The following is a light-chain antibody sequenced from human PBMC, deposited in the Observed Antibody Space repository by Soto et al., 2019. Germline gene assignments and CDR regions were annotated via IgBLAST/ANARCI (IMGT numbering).Light chain of an antibody. CDR3: QQYSSSPIT. CDR1: QTIRSRY. CDR2: GTS. V-gene: IGKV3-20*01. Sequence: EVVLTHSPGTLSLSPCERATLSFSASQTIRSRYLAWYQQKPGQAPRLLIYGTSSRATGIPDRFSGSGSGTDFTLTIAGLEPADSAVYYCQQYSSSPITFGQGTRLEIK. J-gene: IGKJ5*01.